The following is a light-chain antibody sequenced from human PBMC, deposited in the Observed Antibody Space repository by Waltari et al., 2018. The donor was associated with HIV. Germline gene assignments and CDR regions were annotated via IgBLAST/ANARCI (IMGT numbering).Light chain of an antibody. Sequence: DIVMRQSPATLSVSLGKSATLSCRASQSVGVNLAWYQQRPGQTPRLLIYAASTRATGIPPRFSGRASGTNFALTISSLQSEDVGFYYCQQYHDWPWFTFGQGTKLEIK. J-gene: IGKJ2*01. CDR1: QSVGVN. V-gene: IGKV3-15*01. CDR2: AAS. CDR3: QQYHDWPWFT.